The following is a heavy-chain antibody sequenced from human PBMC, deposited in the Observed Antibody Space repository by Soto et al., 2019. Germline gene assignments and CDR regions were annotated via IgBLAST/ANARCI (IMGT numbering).Heavy chain of an antibody. CDR3: ANDDVPGDGLWLVAA. D-gene: IGHD2-21*02. J-gene: IGHJ5*02. CDR1: GLIFSRYA. V-gene: IGHV3-23*01. CDR2: ITGSGGTI. Sequence: HPXESLRLSGAASGLIFSRYAMIWVRQAPGKGQEWVSGITGSGGTIEYAASVKGRFTISRDNSKNTVDLQMNSLRAEDTAMYYCANDDVPGDGLWLVAAWGQGILVTVSS.